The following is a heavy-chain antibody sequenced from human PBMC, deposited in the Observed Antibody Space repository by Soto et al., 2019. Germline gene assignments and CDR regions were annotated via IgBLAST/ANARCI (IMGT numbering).Heavy chain of an antibody. D-gene: IGHD5-12*01. CDR1: GYTFTSYA. J-gene: IGHJ3*01. Sequence: QVQLVQSGAELKKPGASVKVSCKASGYTFTSYALHWVRQAPGQRLEWMGWINAGNGHTKYSRELRDSLTITMDTFARTAYMELRSRKSADTAVFYCARDFAGGLSAAFDLWGQGTMVTVSS. CDR2: INAGNGHT. CDR3: ARDFAGGLSAAFDL. V-gene: IGHV1-3*01.